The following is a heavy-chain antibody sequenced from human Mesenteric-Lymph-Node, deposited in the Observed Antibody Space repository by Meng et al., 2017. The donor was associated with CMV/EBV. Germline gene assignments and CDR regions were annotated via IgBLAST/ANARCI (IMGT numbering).Heavy chain of an antibody. CDR3: ARTATMTPYYFDY. Sequence: SQTLSLTCAISGESVSSHSAAWNWLRQSPSRGVEWLGRTYNRSKWYNDYAVSVKSRITINPDTSKNQFSLQLNSVTPEDTAVYYCARTATMTPYYFDYWGQGTLVTVSS. V-gene: IGHV6-1*01. J-gene: IGHJ4*02. CDR2: TYNRSKWYN. CDR1: GESVSSHSAA. D-gene: IGHD3-22*01.